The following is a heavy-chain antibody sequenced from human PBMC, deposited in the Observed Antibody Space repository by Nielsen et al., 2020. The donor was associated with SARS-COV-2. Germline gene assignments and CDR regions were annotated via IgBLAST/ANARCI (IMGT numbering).Heavy chain of an antibody. V-gene: IGHV1-3*01. J-gene: IGHJ4*02. Sequence: ASVKVSCKPSGFTFSTYAIHWVRQAPGQGLEWMGWISPGNGNTKYSQKFQGRVTITADTLASTAYLELNSLRFEDTAVYFCARDQEVGTTFDYWGQGSLVTVSS. D-gene: IGHD1-26*01. CDR3: ARDQEVGTTFDY. CDR1: GFTFSTYA. CDR2: ISPGNGNT.